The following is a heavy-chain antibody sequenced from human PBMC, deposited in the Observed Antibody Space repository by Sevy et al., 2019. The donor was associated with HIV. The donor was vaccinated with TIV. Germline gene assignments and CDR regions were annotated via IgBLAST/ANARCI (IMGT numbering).Heavy chain of an antibody. CDR1: GFTFDDYA. CDR2: ISWNSAGI. Sequence: GGSLRLSCAASGFTFDDYAMHWVRQAPGKGLEWVSGISWNSAGIGYADSVKGRFTISRDNAKNSLYLQMNSLRAEDTAFYYCAKDVSAYYYDSSGLNWFDPWGQGALVTVSS. V-gene: IGHV3-9*01. D-gene: IGHD3-22*01. CDR3: AKDVSAYYYDSSGLNWFDP. J-gene: IGHJ5*02.